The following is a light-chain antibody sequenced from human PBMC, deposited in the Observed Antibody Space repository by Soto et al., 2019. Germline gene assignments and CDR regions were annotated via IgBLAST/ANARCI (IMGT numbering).Light chain of an antibody. J-gene: IGLJ3*02. Sequence: QSVLTQPPSVSGVPRQRVTIPCFGSSSNIGNNAVNWYQQLPGKTPKVLIYYDDLLPTGVSDRFSGSKSGTSASLAISGLQSEDEADYYCAAWDDGLNGPVFGGGTKLTVL. CDR3: AAWDDGLNGPV. CDR1: SSNIGNNA. CDR2: YDD. V-gene: IGLV1-36*01.